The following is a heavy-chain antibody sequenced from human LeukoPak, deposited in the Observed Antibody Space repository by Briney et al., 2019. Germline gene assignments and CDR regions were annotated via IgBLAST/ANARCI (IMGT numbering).Heavy chain of an antibody. CDR3: ARGSRGYYGSGSYYNGLKNWFDP. J-gene: IGHJ5*02. Sequence: ASVKVSCKASGYTFTSYGISWVRQAPGQGLEWMGWISAYNGNTNYAQKLQGRVTMTTDTSTSTAYMELRSLRSDDTAVYYCARGSRGYYGSGSYYNGLKNWFDPWGQGTLVTVSS. CDR2: ISAYNGNT. CDR1: GYTFTSYG. D-gene: IGHD3-10*01. V-gene: IGHV1-18*01.